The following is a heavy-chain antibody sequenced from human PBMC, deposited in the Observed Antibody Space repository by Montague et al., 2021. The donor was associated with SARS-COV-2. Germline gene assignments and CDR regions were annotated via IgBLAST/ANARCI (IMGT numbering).Heavy chain of an antibody. V-gene: IGHV4-31*03. Sequence: TLSLTCTVSGGSISSGGYYWSWIRQHPGKGLEWIGHIYYSGSTYYNPSLKSRVTISVDTSKNQFSLKLSSVTAADTAVYYCARVHIVVVTAMRYFDLWGRGTLVTVSS. D-gene: IGHD2-21*02. CDR2: IYYSGST. CDR1: GGSISSGGYY. CDR3: ARVHIVVVTAMRYFDL. J-gene: IGHJ2*01.